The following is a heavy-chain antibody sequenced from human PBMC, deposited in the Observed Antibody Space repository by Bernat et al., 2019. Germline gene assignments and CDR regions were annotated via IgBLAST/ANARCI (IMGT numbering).Heavy chain of an antibody. Sequence: QPGRSLRLSCAASGFTFSSYGMHWVRQAPGKGLEWVAVISYDGSNKYYADSVKDRFTISRDNSKNTLYLQMNSLRAEDTAVYYCAKAFYRYCSSTSCYERGDYYYGMDVWGQGTTVTVSS. CDR2: ISYDGSNK. CDR1: GFTFSSYG. J-gene: IGHJ6*02. CDR3: AKAFYRYCSSTSCYERGDYYYGMDV. V-gene: IGHV3-30*18. D-gene: IGHD2-2*01.